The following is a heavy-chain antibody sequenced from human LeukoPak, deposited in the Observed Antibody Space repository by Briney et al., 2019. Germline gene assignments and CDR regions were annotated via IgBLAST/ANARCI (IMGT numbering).Heavy chain of an antibody. D-gene: IGHD5-18*01. CDR2: ISSSGSTI. CDR1: GFTFSSYE. CDR3: AKGIRGYSYAYDY. J-gene: IGHJ4*02. Sequence: GGSLRLSCAASGFTFSSYEMNWVRQAPGKGLEWVSYISSSGSTIYYADSVKGRFTISRDNAKNSLYLQMNSLRAEDMAFYYCAKGIRGYSYAYDYWGQGTLVTVSS. V-gene: IGHV3-48*03.